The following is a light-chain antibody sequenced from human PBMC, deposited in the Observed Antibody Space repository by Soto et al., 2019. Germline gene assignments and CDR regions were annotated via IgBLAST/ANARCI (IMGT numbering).Light chain of an antibody. Sequence: QSVLTQPASVSGSPGQSITISYTGTSSDVGGYNFVSWYQQHPGKAPKFIIYDVRNRPSGVSNRFSGSRSGNTASLTISGLQAEDEADYYCSSYTSSSTVIFGGGTKLTVL. V-gene: IGLV2-14*03. CDR2: DVR. CDR3: SSYTSSSTVI. CDR1: SSDVGGYNF. J-gene: IGLJ2*01.